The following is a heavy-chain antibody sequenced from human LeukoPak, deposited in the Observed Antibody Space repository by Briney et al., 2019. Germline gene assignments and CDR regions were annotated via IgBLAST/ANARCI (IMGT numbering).Heavy chain of an antibody. D-gene: IGHD2-21*02. CDR2: IIPIFGTA. J-gene: IGHJ6*03. Sequence: SSVKVSFKASGGTFSSYAISWVRQAPGQGLEWMGGIIPIFGTANYAQKFQGRVTITADESTSTAYMELSSLRSEDTAVYYCARMTRYYYYYYMDVWGKGTTVTVSS. CDR3: ARMTRYYYYYYMDV. CDR1: GGTFSSYA. V-gene: IGHV1-69*01.